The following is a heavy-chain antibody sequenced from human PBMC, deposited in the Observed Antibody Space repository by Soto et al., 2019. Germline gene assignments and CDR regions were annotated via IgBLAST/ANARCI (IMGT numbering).Heavy chain of an antibody. CDR2: ISGSGGST. V-gene: IGHV3-23*01. J-gene: IGHJ4*02. Sequence: EVKMLESGGGLVQPGGSLRLSCAASGFTLSSYGMSWVRQAPGKGLEWVSAISGSGGSTYYADSVKGRFTISRDNSKNTLYLQMNSLRAEDTAVYYCXXXAYYHGSGSYFPFDYWGQGTLVTVSS. D-gene: IGHD3-10*01. CDR1: GFTLSSYG. CDR3: XXXAYYHGSGSYFPFDY.